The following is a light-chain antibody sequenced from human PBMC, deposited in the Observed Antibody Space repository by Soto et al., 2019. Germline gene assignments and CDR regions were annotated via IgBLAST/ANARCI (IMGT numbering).Light chain of an antibody. CDR3: QQRSSWPPT. V-gene: IGKV3-11*01. Sequence: EIVMTQSPATLSVSPGERATLSCRASQSVSSNLAWYQQKRGQAPRLLIYDASNRATGVPARFSGSGSGTDFTLTISSLEPEDFAVYYCQQRSSWPPTFGQGTRLEIK. CDR1: QSVSSN. J-gene: IGKJ5*01. CDR2: DAS.